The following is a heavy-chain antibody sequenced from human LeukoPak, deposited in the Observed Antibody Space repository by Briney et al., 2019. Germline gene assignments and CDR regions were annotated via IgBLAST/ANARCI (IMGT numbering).Heavy chain of an antibody. CDR3: ARRGLVPAFDI. V-gene: IGHV3-23*01. Sequence: GGSLRLSCAASGFDFSSYAVSWVRQAPGKGLEWVSGINGGGGSTYYADSVKGRFTVSRDNAKNTLYLQMSSLRAEDTAVYYCARRGLVPAFDIWGQGTMVTVAS. CDR2: INGGGGST. CDR1: GFDFSSYA. J-gene: IGHJ3*02. D-gene: IGHD2-2*01.